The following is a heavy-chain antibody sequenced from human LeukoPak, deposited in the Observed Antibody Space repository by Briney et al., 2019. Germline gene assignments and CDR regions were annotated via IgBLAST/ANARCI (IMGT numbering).Heavy chain of an antibody. Sequence: SETLSLTCTVSGGSISSGDYYWSWIRQPPGKGLEWIGYIYYSGSTYYNPSLKSRVTISVDTSKNQFSLKLSSVTAADTAVYYCARDTTGNYYYGMDVWGQGTAVTVSS. CDR1: GGSISSGDYY. J-gene: IGHJ6*02. CDR3: ARDTTGNYYYGMDV. D-gene: IGHD1-14*01. V-gene: IGHV4-30-4*01. CDR2: IYYSGST.